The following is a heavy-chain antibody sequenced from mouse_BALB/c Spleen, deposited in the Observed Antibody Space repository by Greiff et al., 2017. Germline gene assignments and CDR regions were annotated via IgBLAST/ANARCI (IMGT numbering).Heavy chain of an antibody. V-gene: IGHV5-4*02. Sequence: EVKLVESGGGLVKPGGSLKLSCAASGFTFSDYYMYWVRQTPEKRLEWVATISDGGSYTYYPDSVKGRFTISRDNAKNNLYLQMSSLKSEDTAMYYCARGYDYYYAMDYWGQGTSVTVSS. CDR2: ISDGGSYT. CDR3: ARGYDYYYAMDY. J-gene: IGHJ4*01. CDR1: GFTFSDYY. D-gene: IGHD2-4*01.